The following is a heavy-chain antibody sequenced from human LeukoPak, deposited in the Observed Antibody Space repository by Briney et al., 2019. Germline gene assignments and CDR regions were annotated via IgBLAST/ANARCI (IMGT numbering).Heavy chain of an antibody. Sequence: GGSLRLSCAASGFTFSSNWMRWVRQAPGKGLEWVSGINSDGSRTNYADSVKDRFTLSRDNAKTTLYLQMNSLSAEDTAVYYCARGGLYSKGHCFDLWGQGTLVTVSS. J-gene: IGHJ5*02. CDR1: GFTFSSNW. CDR2: INSDGSRT. V-gene: IGHV3-74*01. D-gene: IGHD6-13*01. CDR3: ARGGLYSKGHCFDL.